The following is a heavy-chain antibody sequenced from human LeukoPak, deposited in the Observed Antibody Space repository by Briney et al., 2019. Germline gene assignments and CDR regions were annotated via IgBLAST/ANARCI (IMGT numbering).Heavy chain of an antibody. CDR2: ISSSGSTI. D-gene: IGHD2-15*01. V-gene: IGHV3-11*04. CDR3: ARDTCSGGSCYSDYYYMDV. CDR1: GFTFSDYY. J-gene: IGHJ6*03. Sequence: GGSLRLSCAASGFTFSDYYMSWIRQAPGKGLEWVSYISSSGSTIYYADSVKGRFTISRDNAKNSLYQQMNSLRAEDTAVYYCARDTCSGGSCYSDYYYMDVWGKGTTVTVSS.